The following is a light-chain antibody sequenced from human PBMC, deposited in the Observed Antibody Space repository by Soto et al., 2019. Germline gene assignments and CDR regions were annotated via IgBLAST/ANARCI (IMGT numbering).Light chain of an antibody. V-gene: IGLV1-40*01. J-gene: IGLJ2*01. CDR2: GNS. CDR1: SSNIGAGYD. Sequence: QSVLTQPPSVSGAPGQRVTISCTGSSSNIGAGYDVHWYQQLPRTAPKLLIYGNSNRPSGVPDRFSGSKSGTSASLAITGLQAEDEADYYCQSYDSSLSGYVVFGGGTKLNVL. CDR3: QSYDSSLSGYVV.